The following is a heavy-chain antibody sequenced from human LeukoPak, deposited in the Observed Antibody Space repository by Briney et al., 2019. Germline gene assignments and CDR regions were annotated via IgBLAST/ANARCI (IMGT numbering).Heavy chain of an antibody. V-gene: IGHV3-66*01. CDR3: AVSAAAGVFDY. Sequence: GGSLRLSCAASGFTVSSNYMSWVRQAPGKGLEWVSVIYSGGSTYYADSVKGRFTISRDSSKNTLYLQMNSLRAEDTAVYYCAVSAAAGVFDYWGQGTLVTVSS. CDR1: GFTVSSNY. J-gene: IGHJ4*02. D-gene: IGHD6-13*01. CDR2: IYSGGST.